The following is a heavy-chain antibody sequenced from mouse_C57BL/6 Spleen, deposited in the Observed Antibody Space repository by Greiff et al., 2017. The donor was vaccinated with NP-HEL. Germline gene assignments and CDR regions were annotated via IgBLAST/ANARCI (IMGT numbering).Heavy chain of an antibody. CDR1: GYAFSSYW. D-gene: IGHD3-2*02. V-gene: IGHV1-80*01. CDR3: ARETLDSSGYRFAY. Sequence: QVQLQQSGAELVKPGASVKISCKASGYAFSSYWMNWVKQRPGKGLEWIGQIYPGDGDTNYNGKFKGKATLTADKSSSTAYMQLSSLTSEDSAVYFCARETLDSSGYRFAYWGQGTLVTVSA. J-gene: IGHJ3*01. CDR2: IYPGDGDT.